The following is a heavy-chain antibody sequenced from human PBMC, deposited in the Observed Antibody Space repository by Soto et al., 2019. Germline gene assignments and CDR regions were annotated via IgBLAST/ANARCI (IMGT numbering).Heavy chain of an antibody. V-gene: IGHV4-31*01. CDR3: ARASEGQDY. CDR2: IYYSGST. Sequence: SETLSLTSTVSGGSISGGAYYWSWIRQHPGKGLEWIGYIYYSGSTYYNPSLKSQVTISVDTSKNQFSLKLSSVTAADTAVYYCARASEGQDYWGQGTLVTVSS. J-gene: IGHJ4*02. CDR1: GGSISGGAYY.